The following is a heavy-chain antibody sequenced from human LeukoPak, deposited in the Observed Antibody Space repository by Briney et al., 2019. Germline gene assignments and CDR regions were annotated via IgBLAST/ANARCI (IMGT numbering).Heavy chain of an antibody. J-gene: IGHJ5*02. CDR3: ATGPAITMVRGVIRSGFDP. CDR2: FDPEDGET. V-gene: IGHV1-24*01. CDR1: GYTLTELS. Sequence: SVKVSCKVSGYTLTELSMLGVRRAPGKGLEGLGGFDPEDGETIYTQKFQGRVTITEDTSTDTAYMELSSLRSEDTAVYYCATGPAITMVRGVIRSGFDPWGQGTLVTVSS. D-gene: IGHD3-10*01.